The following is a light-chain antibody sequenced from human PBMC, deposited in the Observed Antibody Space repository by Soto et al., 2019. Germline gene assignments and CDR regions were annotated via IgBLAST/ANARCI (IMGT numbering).Light chain of an antibody. J-gene: IGKJ1*01. CDR1: QGIGTY. CDR3: QQVDSYPRT. CDR2: ASS. Sequence: IQLAQSPSSLAASLAYRGTVTCLASQGIGTYLVWYQQKSGKAPTVLIYASSTLQTGVPSRFSGSGSGTDFSLTISSLHPEDVATYYCQQVDSYPRTFGQGTKVDIK. V-gene: IGKV1-9*01.